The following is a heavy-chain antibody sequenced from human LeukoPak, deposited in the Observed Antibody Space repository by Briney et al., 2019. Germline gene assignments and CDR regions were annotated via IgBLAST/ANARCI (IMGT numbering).Heavy chain of an antibody. CDR1: GFSFNTYT. J-gene: IGHJ6*02. V-gene: IGHV3-21*01. CDR2: ISSSSTHM. Sequence: GGSLRPSCAASGFSFNTYTMNWVRQAPGKGLEWLSSISSSSTHMYYADSVKGRLTISRDNAKNSLYLQMNNLRAEDTAVHYCARVRGGYCTGGSCYYYYAMDVWGQGATVTVSS. D-gene: IGHD2-15*01. CDR3: ARVRGGYCTGGSCYYYYAMDV.